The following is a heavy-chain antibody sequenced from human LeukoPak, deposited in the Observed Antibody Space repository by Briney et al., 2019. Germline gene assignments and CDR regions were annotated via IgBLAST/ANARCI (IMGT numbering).Heavy chain of an antibody. Sequence: SETLSLTCAVYGGSFSGYYWSWIRQPPGKGLEWIGSIYHSGSTYYNPSLKSRVTISVDTSKNQFSLKLSSVTAADTAVYYCARVPVYYDSSGYYSKPYYMDVWGKGTTVTVSS. V-gene: IGHV4-34*01. CDR2: IYHSGST. CDR1: GGSFSGYY. J-gene: IGHJ6*03. CDR3: ARVPVYYDSSGYYSKPYYMDV. D-gene: IGHD3-22*01.